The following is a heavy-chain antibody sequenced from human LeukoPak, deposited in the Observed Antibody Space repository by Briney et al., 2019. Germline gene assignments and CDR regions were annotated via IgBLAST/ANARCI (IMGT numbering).Heavy chain of an antibody. J-gene: IGHJ4*02. CDR1: GYSISSGYY. Sequence: KPSETLSLTCTVSGYSISSGYYWGWIRQPPGKGLEWIGSIYHSGSTYYNPSLKSRVTISVDTSKNQFSLKLSSVTAADTAVYYCARSRDGYTGYVDYWGQGTLVTVSS. V-gene: IGHV4-38-2*02. CDR3: ARSRDGYTGYVDY. D-gene: IGHD5-24*01. CDR2: IYHSGST.